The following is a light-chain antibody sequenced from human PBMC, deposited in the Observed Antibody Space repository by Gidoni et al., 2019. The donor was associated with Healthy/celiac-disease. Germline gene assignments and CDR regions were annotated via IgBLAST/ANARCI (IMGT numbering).Light chain of an antibody. Sequence: AIRMTHSPSSFSASTGDRVTIPCRASQGISSYLAWYQQKPGKAPRLLIYAASTLQSGVPPRFSGSGSGTDFTLTISCLQSEDFATYYCQQYYRYPLAFGGXTKVEIK. CDR1: QGISSY. CDR2: AAS. V-gene: IGKV1-8*01. J-gene: IGKJ4*01. CDR3: QQYYRYPLA.